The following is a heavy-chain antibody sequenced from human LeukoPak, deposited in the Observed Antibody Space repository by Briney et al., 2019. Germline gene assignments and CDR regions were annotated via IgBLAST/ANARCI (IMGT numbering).Heavy chain of an antibody. D-gene: IGHD2-2*01. J-gene: IGHJ4*02. CDR1: GFTFSSYN. V-gene: IGHV3-21*01. CDR2: ISSGSLYI. CDR3: ATGYCSSTSCFR. Sequence: GGSLRLSCAASGFTFSSYNMNWVRQAPGKGLEWVSFISSGSLYIYYADSLKGRFTISRDNAKNSLYLQMNSLRADDTAVYYCATGYCSSTSCFRWGQGTLVTVSS.